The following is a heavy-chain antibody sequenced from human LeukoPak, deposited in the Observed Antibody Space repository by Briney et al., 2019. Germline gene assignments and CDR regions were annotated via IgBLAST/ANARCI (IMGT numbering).Heavy chain of an antibody. CDR2: ISGSGDRT. V-gene: IGHV3-23*01. Sequence: PGGSLRLSCAASGFSFNNHGMNWVRQAPGKGLEWVSGISGSGDRTYYADSVKGRFTISRDNAKNSLYLQMNSLRAEDTAVYYCAELGITMIGGVWGKGTTVTISS. CDR3: AELGITMIGGV. J-gene: IGHJ6*04. CDR1: GFSFNNHG. D-gene: IGHD3-10*02.